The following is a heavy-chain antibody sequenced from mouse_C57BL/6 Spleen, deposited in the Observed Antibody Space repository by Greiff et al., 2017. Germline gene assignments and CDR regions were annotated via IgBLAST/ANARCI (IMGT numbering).Heavy chain of an antibody. Sequence: QVQLQQSGAELVRPGTSVKVSCKAPGYAFTNYLIEWVKQRPGQGLEWIGVINPGSGGTNYNEKFKGKATLTADKSSSTAYMQLSSLTSEDSAVYFCARDGYSSYYFDYWGQGTTLTVSS. CDR2: INPGSGGT. D-gene: IGHD2-3*01. V-gene: IGHV1-54*01. CDR3: ARDGYSSYYFDY. CDR1: GYAFTNYL. J-gene: IGHJ2*01.